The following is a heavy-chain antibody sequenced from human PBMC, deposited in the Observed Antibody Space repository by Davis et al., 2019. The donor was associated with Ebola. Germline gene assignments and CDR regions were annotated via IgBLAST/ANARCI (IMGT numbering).Heavy chain of an antibody. CDR3: ARPKYYYDSSGYYSY. J-gene: IGHJ4*02. D-gene: IGHD3-22*01. V-gene: IGHV4-4*02. CDR2: INHSGST. CDR1: GGSISSSNW. Sequence: SETLSLTCAVSGGSISSSNWWSWVRQPPGKGLEWIGEINHSGSTNYNPSLKSRVTISVDTSKNQFSLKLSSVTAADTAVYYCARPKYYYDSSGYYSYWGQGTLVTVSS.